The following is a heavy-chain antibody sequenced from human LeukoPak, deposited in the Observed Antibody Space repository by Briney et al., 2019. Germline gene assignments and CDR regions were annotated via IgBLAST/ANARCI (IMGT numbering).Heavy chain of an antibody. CDR3: ARGLRGYSYGNNWFDP. J-gene: IGHJ5*02. Sequence: ASLRLSCKASGYTFTGYDMHWVRQAPGQGLEWMGWINPNRGGTNYAQTLQGWVTMTRDTSMSTAYMELSRLRSDDTAVYYCARGLRGYSYGNNWFDPWGQGTLVTVSS. CDR1: GYTFTGYD. CDR2: INPNRGGT. D-gene: IGHD5-18*01. V-gene: IGHV1-2*04.